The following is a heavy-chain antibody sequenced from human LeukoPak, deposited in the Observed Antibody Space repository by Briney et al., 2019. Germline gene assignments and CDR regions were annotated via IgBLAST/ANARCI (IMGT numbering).Heavy chain of an antibody. CDR1: GFIFNTYS. CDR3: ARVGEAYYYDSSGYLGDWFDP. J-gene: IGHJ5*02. Sequence: GGSLRLSCAASGFIFNTYSMHWVRQAPGKGLEWVSSISSSGTYTYYADSVKGRFTISRDNSKNTLYLQMNSLRAEDTAVYYCARVGEAYYYDSSGYLGDWFDPWGQGTLVTVSS. CDR2: ISSSGTYT. V-gene: IGHV3-NL1*01. D-gene: IGHD3-22*01.